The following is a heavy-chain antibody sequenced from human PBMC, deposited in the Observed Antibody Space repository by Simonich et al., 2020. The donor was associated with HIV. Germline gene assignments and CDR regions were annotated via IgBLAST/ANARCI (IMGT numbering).Heavy chain of an antibody. D-gene: IGHD3-3*01. J-gene: IGHJ4*02. CDR2: INHSGIT. Sequence: QVQLQQWGAGLLKPSETLSLTCAVYGGSLSGYNWSWIRPPPGKGLEWIGEINHSGITNYKSSLNSRATISVDKSKNQFSLKLSSVTAADTAIYYCARRDRELILYFDYWGQGNLVTVSS. CDR3: ARRDRELILYFDY. V-gene: IGHV4-34*01. CDR1: GGSLSGYN.